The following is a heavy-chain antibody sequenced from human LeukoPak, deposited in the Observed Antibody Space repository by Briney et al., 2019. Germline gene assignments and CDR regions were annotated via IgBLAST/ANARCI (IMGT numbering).Heavy chain of an antibody. V-gene: IGHV3-23*01. CDR1: GFTFSTYW. CDR3: AKPDSSSWYSFFDY. CDR2: MSGNGLST. Sequence: PGGSLRLSCAASGFTFSTYWMSWVRQAPGRGLEWVSGMSGNGLSTNYADSVKGRFSISRDNSRNTLYLQMNSLSAEDTAVYYCAKPDSSSWYSFFDYWGQGTLVTVSS. J-gene: IGHJ4*02. D-gene: IGHD6-13*01.